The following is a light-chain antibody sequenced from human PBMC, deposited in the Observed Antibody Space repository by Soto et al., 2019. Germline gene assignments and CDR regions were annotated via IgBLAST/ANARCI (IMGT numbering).Light chain of an antibody. J-gene: IGLJ2*01. Sequence: QSALTQPASVSGSPGQSITISCTGTSSDVGSYNLVSWYQQHPGKAPKLMIYEGSKRPSGVSNRFSASKSGNTASLTVSGLQAEDEAHYYCTSYSGTNKLLFGGGTKLTVL. CDR3: TSYSGTNKLL. CDR2: EGS. CDR1: SSDVGSYNL. V-gene: IGLV2-14*02.